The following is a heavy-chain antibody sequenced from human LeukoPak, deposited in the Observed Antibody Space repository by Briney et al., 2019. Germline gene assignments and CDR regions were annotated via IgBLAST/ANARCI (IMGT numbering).Heavy chain of an antibody. J-gene: IGHJ4*02. V-gene: IGHV3-9*01. D-gene: IGHD6-13*01. CDR1: GFTFDDYA. Sequence: GRSLRLSCAASGFTFDDYAMHWVRQAPGKGLEWVSGISWNSGSIGYADSVKGRFTISRDNAKNSLYLQMNSLRAEDTAVYYCANRDPSSTWYQFWGQGTLVTVSS. CDR2: ISWNSGSI. CDR3: ANRDPSSTWYQF.